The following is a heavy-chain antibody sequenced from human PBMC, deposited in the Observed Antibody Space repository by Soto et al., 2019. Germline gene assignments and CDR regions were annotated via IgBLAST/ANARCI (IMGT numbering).Heavy chain of an antibody. D-gene: IGHD2-15*01. CDR1: GFTFSSYA. CDR3: ARDSCSGGSCYGNYFDY. V-gene: IGHV3-64*01. Sequence: EVQLVESGGGLVQPGGSLRLSCAASGFTFSSYAMHWVRQAPGKGLEYVSAISSNGGSTYYANSVKGRFTISRDNSKNTLYLQKGSLRAEDMAVYYCARDSCSGGSCYGNYFDYWGQGTLVTVSS. CDR2: ISSNGGST. J-gene: IGHJ4*02.